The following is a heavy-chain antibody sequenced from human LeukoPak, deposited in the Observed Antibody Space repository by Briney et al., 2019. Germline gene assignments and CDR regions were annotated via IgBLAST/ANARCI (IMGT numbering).Heavy chain of an antibody. CDR1: GGTFSSYA. J-gene: IGHJ4*02. CDR3: ARVGKYYDSSGYYPY. D-gene: IGHD3-22*01. CDR2: IIPIFGTA. Sequence: PVKVSCKASGGTFSSYAISWVRQAPGQGLEWMGGIIPIFGTANYAQKFQGRVTITADESTSTAYMELSSLRSEDTAVYYCARVGKYYDSSGYYPYWGQGTLVTVSS. V-gene: IGHV1-69*13.